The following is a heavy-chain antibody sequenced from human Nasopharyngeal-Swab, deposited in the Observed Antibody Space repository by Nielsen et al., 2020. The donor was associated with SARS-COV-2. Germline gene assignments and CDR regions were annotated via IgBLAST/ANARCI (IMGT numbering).Heavy chain of an antibody. D-gene: IGHD6-25*01. Sequence: GGSLRLSCAASGFTFSSYAMTWVRQAPGKGLEWVSTISGSGGSTYYADSVKGRFTISRDNSKNTLYLQMNSLRAEDTAVYYCAKVAGRDNWFDPWGQGTLVTVSS. CDR1: GFTFSSYA. CDR3: AKVAGRDNWFDP. V-gene: IGHV3-23*01. J-gene: IGHJ5*02. CDR2: ISGSGGST.